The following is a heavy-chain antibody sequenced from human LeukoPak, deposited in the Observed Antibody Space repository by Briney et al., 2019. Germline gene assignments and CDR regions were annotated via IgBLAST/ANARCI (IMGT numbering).Heavy chain of an antibody. J-gene: IGHJ5*02. CDR1: GFTFENYG. CDR2: INWNGGRT. V-gene: IGHV3-20*04. D-gene: IGHD5-18*01. Sequence: PGGSLRLSCAVSGFTFENYGMSWVRQAPGKGLEWVSGINWNGGRTAYADSVKGRFTISRDNAKNSLYLQMNSLRAEDTAVYYCARDHRLLPWFDHWGQGTLVTVSS. CDR3: ARDHRLLPWFDH.